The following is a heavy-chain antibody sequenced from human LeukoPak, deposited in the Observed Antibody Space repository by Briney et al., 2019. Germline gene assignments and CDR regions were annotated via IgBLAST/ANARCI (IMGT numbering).Heavy chain of an antibody. D-gene: IGHD3-10*01. Sequence: EASVKVSCKASGGTFSSYAISWVRQAPGQGLEWMGGIIPIFGTANYAQKFQGRVTITTDESTSTAYMELSSLRSEDTAVYYCASHTVRGPTRDYYYYYYMDVWGKGTTVTVSS. CDR3: ASHTVRGPTRDYYYYYYMDV. V-gene: IGHV1-69*05. J-gene: IGHJ6*03. CDR2: IIPIFGTA. CDR1: GGTFSSYA.